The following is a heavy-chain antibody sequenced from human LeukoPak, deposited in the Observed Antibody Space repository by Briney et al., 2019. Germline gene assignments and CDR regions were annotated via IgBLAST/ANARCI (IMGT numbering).Heavy chain of an antibody. D-gene: IGHD3-10*01. Sequence: PGGSLRLSCAVSGLTFSTYGMHWVRQAPGEGLGWVAVICYDGSNKYYADSVKGRFTISRDNSKNILYLEMDSLRAEDTALYYCVRGGGTSPSGISYYFDYWGQGTLVTVSS. CDR1: GLTFSTYG. V-gene: IGHV3-33*01. J-gene: IGHJ4*02. CDR2: ICYDGSNK. CDR3: VRGGGTSPSGISYYFDY.